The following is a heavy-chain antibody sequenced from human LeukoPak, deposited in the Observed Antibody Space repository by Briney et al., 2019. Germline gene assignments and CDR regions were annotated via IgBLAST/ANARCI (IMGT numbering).Heavy chain of an antibody. CDR2: IYGGGTT. J-gene: IGHJ3*02. Sequence: GGSLRLSCAASGFTVSNSYMNWVRQAPGKVLEWVSAIYGGGTTDSADSVKGRFTISRDNSKNTLYLQMKSLRAEDAAVYYCAKDPTGYRYFDIWGQGTMVTVSS. V-gene: IGHV3-53*01. CDR1: GFTVSNSY. CDR3: AKDPTGYRYFDI. D-gene: IGHD3-9*01.